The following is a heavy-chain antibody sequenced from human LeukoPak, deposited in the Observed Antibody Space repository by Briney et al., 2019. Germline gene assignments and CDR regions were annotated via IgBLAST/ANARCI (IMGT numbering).Heavy chain of an antibody. CDR2: INPNSGGA. CDR3: ARDVGITVADSFDP. J-gene: IGHJ5*02. V-gene: IGHV1-2*02. CDR1: GYTFTGYY. D-gene: IGHD6-13*01. Sequence: ASVKVSCKASGYTFTGYYMHWVRQAPGQGLEWMGWINPNSGGANYAQKFQGRVTMTTDTSTSTVYMEVRGLRSDDTAMYYCARDVGITVADSFDPWGQGTLVTVSS.